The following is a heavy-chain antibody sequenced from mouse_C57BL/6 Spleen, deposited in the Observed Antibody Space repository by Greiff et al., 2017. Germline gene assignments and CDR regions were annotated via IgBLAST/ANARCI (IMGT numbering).Heavy chain of an antibody. D-gene: IGHD1-1*01. V-gene: IGHV1-55*01. CDR1: GYTFTSYW. J-gene: IGHJ2*01. Sequence: QVQLQQPGAELVKPGASVKMSCKASGYTFTSYWITWVKQRPGQGLEWIGDLYPGSGSTNYNEKFKSKATLTVDTSSSTAYMQLSSLTSEDSAVYYCAREGHYYYGRNYWGQGTTLTVSS. CDR3: AREGHYYYGRNY. CDR2: LYPGSGST.